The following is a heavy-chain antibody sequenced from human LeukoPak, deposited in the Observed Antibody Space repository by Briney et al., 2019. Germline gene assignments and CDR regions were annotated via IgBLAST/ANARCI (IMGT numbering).Heavy chain of an antibody. V-gene: IGHV3-53*01. D-gene: IGHD4-17*01. J-gene: IGHJ4*02. CDR1: GFTVSSNY. CDR2: VFSGGST. CDR3: AREAVTRSYFDY. Sequence: GGSLRLSCAASGFTVSSNYMSWVRQAPGKGLEWVSIVFSGGSTYYADSVKGRFTISRDNSKNTLYLQMNSLRAEDTAVYYCAREAVTRSYFDYWGQGTLVTVSS.